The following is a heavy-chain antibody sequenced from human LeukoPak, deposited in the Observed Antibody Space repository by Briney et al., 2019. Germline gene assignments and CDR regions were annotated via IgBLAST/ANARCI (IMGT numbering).Heavy chain of an antibody. CDR2: INGDGSTT. Sequence: GGSLGLSCAASGFTFSTYWMHWVRQAPGKELVWVSRINGDGSTTDYADSVKGRFTISRDNAKNTLYLQMNSLRADDTSVYYCATISRSVSSHFDYWGQGTLVTVSS. D-gene: IGHD1-26*01. J-gene: IGHJ4*02. V-gene: IGHV3-74*01. CDR3: ATISRSVSSHFDY. CDR1: GFTFSTYW.